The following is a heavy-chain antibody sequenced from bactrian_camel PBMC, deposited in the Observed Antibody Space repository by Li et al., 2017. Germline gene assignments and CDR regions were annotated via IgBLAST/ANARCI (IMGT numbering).Heavy chain of an antibody. CDR2: LYTGGGNT. Sequence: HVQLVESGGGSVQAGGSLRLSCVASGYTSRSYCMGWFRQAPGKEHEGVASLYTGGGNTHYSDSVEGRFTISKDNVKNILYLQMDNLIPDDSATYRCAASWDVTAIEALGRIASPEFGYWGDGTQVTVS. V-gene: IGHV3S1*01. CDR1: GYTSRSYC. CDR3: AASWDVTAIEALGRIASPEFGY. J-gene: IGHJ6*01. D-gene: IGHD2*01.